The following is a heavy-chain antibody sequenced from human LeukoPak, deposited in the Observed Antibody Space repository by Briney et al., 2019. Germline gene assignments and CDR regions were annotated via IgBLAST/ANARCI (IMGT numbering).Heavy chain of an antibody. D-gene: IGHD3-3*01. J-gene: IGHJ4*02. CDR2: IYYSGST. CDR1: GGSFSGYY. Sequence: SETLSLTCAVYGGSFSGYYWSWTRQPPGKGLEWIGYIYYSGSTYYNPSLKSRVTISVDTSKNQFSLKLSSVTAADTAVYYCARVWPRFQPNYFDYWGQGTLVTVSS. V-gene: IGHV4-34*01. CDR3: ARVWPRFQPNYFDY.